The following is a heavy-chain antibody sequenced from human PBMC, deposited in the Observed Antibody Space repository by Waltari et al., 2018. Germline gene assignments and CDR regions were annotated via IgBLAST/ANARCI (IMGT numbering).Heavy chain of an antibody. D-gene: IGHD2-21*01. V-gene: IGHV1-46*01. CDR2: INPSGGST. CDR3: ARDTGALWMDV. Sequence: QVQLVQSGAEVKKPGASVKISCKTSEYTFTSSYIHWVRQAPGQGLEWMGIINPSGGSTIYAQKFQGRVTMTRDTSTSTVYMELSSLGSEDTAVYHCARDTGALWMDVWGQGTTVTVSS. CDR1: EYTFTSSY. J-gene: IGHJ6*02.